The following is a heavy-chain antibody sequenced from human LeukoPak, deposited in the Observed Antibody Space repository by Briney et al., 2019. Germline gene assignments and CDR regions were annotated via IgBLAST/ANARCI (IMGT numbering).Heavy chain of an antibody. CDR3: ATDFYDST. CDR1: GFTFSNAW. Sequence: GGSLRLSCATSGFTFSNAWMNWVRQAPGKGLEWVGRIRSNSDGGTIDYAAPVKGRFTLSRDDSKTTLYLQMNSLQTEGTAVYYCATDFYDSTWGQGTLVTVSS. J-gene: IGHJ5*02. V-gene: IGHV3-15*07. CDR2: IRSNSDGGTI. D-gene: IGHD3-22*01.